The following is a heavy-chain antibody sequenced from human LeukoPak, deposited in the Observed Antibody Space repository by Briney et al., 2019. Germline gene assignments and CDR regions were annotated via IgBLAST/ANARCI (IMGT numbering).Heavy chain of an antibody. CDR1: GFTFSSYG. J-gene: IGHJ4*02. D-gene: IGHD2-2*01. CDR2: ISYDGSNK. V-gene: IGHV3-30*03. Sequence: AGGSLRLSCAASGFTFSSYGMHWVRQAPGKGLEWVAVISYDGSNKYYADSVKGRFTISRDNAKNSLYLQMNSLRAEDTAVYYCARDLRTSAQYCSSTSCPPRPYYFDYWGQGTLVTVSS. CDR3: ARDLRTSAQYCSSTSCPPRPYYFDY.